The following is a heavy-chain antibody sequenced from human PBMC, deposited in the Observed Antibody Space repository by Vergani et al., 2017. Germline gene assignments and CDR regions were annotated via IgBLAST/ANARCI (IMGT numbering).Heavy chain of an antibody. CDR3: ARDGDIASYYYYMDV. CDR2: IWYDGSNK. V-gene: IGHV3-33*01. CDR1: GYTFTSYG. D-gene: IGHD2-15*01. J-gene: IGHJ6*03. Sequence: QVQLVQSGAEVKEPGASVKVSCKASGYTFTSYGMHWVRQAPGKGLEWVAVIWYDGSNKYYADSVKGRFTISRDNSKNTLYLQMNSLRAEDTAVYYCARDGDIASYYYYMDVWGKGTTVTVSS.